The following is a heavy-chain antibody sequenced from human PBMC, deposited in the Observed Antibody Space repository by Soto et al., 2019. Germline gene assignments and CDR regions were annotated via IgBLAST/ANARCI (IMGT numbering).Heavy chain of an antibody. J-gene: IGHJ3*02. CDR1: GYTLTSYG. CDR3: ARNGLAVTTTCDI. Sequence: QVQLVQSGAEVKKPGASVKVSCKTSGYTLTSYGITWVRQAPGRGLEWMGWISGYNGNTNYAQKRQGRVTMTTDTSTSTAYMELRSLTSDDTAIYYCARNGLAVTTTCDIWGQGTMVTVSS. D-gene: IGHD4-17*01. V-gene: IGHV1-18*01. CDR2: ISGYNGNT.